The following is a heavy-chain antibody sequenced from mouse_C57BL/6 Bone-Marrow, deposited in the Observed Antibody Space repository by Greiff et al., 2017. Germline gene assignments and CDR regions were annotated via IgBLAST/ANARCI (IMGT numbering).Heavy chain of an antibody. Sequence: VQLQQSGAELVKPGASVKISCKASGYAFSSYWMHWVKQRPGKGLEWIGQIYPGDGDTNYNGKFKGKATLTADKSSSTAYMQLSSLTSEDSAVFCCAREHDYGSLPWGQGSTHTDTS. CDR2: IYPGDGDT. V-gene: IGHV1-80*01. D-gene: IGHD1-1*01. CDR3: AREHDYGSLP. CDR1: GYAFSSYW. J-gene: IGHJ2*01.